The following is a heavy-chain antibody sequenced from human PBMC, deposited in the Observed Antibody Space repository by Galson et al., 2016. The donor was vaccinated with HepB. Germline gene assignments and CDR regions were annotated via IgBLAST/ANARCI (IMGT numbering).Heavy chain of an antibody. V-gene: IGHV3-7*03. CDR3: AKDLITIFGVVDWRYS. D-gene: IGHD3-3*01. Sequence: SLRLSCAASGFVFSTYLMTWVRQAPGRGLEWVANIKHDGGEKYYVESVKGRFIISRDNAKNSLYLQMNSLRAEDTAVYYCAKDLITIFGVVDWRYSWGQGTLVTVSS. CDR1: GFVFSTYL. CDR2: IKHDGGEK. J-gene: IGHJ4*02.